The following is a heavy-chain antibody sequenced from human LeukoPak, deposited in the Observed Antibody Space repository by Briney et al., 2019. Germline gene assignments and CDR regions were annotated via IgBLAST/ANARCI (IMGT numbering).Heavy chain of an antibody. CDR3: ARVNDWGEMGYFDY. Sequence: GASVKVSCKASGYTFSSYGISWVRQAPGQGLEWMGWISAYNGNTNYAQKLQGRVTMTTDTSTSTAYMELRSLRSDDTAVYYCARVNDWGEMGYFDYWGQGTLVTVSS. D-gene: IGHD5-24*01. CDR1: GYTFSSYG. CDR2: ISAYNGNT. J-gene: IGHJ4*02. V-gene: IGHV1-18*01.